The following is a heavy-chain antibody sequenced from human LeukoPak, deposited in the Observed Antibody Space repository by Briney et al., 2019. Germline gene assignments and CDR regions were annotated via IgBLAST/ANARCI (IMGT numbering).Heavy chain of an antibody. Sequence: SDTLSLTCAVYGGSFSGYYWSWIRQPPGKGLEWIGEINHSGSTDYNPSLKSRVTISVDTSKNQFSLKLSSVTAADTAVYYCAMNNWGLDYWGQGTLVTVSS. V-gene: IGHV4-34*01. D-gene: IGHD7-27*01. J-gene: IGHJ4*02. CDR1: GGSFSGYY. CDR2: INHSGST. CDR3: AMNNWGLDY.